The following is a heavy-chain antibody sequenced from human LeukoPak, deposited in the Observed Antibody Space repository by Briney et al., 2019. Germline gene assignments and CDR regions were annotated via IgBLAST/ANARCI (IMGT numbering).Heavy chain of an antibody. CDR1: GGSINNYY. CDR2: IYYSGST. CDR3: ARGHIRNREIDN. V-gene: IGHV4-59*01. J-gene: IGHJ4*02. D-gene: IGHD1-14*01. Sequence: PSETLSLTCTVSGGSINNYYWSWIRQPPGKGLEWIGYIYYSGSTKYNPSLKSRVSLSVDTSKNQFSLNLTSVTAADTALYYCARGHIRNREIDNWGQGTLVTVSS.